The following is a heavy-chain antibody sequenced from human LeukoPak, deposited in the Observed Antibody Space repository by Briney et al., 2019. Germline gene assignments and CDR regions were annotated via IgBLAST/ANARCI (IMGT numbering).Heavy chain of an antibody. D-gene: IGHD3-22*01. Sequence: PSETLSLTCTVSGGSISSYYWSWIRQPPGKGLEWIGYIYYSGSTNYNPSLKSRVTISVDTSKNQFSLKLSSVTAADTAVYYCARDRDYYDIPQGWFDPWGQGTLVTVSS. CDR1: GGSISSYY. CDR3: ARDRDYYDIPQGWFDP. V-gene: IGHV4-59*12. CDR2: IYYSGST. J-gene: IGHJ5*02.